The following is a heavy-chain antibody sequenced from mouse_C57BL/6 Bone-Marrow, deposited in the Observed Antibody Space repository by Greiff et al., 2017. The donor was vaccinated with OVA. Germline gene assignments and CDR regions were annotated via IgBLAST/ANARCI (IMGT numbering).Heavy chain of an antibody. CDR2: IDPSDSYT. D-gene: IGHD2-3*01. CDR3: ARGGTYDGYYDYAMDY. CDR1: GYTFTSYW. Sequence: QVQLKQPGAELVRPGTSVKLSCKASGYTFTSYWMHWVKQRPGQGLEWIGVIDPSDSYTNYNQKFKGKATLTVDTSSSTAYMQLSSLTSEDSAVYYCARGGTYDGYYDYAMDYWGQGTSVTVSS. V-gene: IGHV1-59*01. J-gene: IGHJ4*01.